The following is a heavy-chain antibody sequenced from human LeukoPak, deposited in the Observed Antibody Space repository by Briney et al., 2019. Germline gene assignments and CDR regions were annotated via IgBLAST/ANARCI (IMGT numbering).Heavy chain of an antibody. CDR1: GGSISSYY. CDR2: ISYSGST. D-gene: IGHD4/OR15-4a*01. J-gene: IGHJ4*02. Sequence: PSETLCLTCTVSGGSISSYYWSWIRQPPGKGLEWIGYISYSGSTNYNPSLKSRVTISVDTSKNQFSLKLSSVTVADTAVHYCAGLTRRGFIDYWGQGTLVTVSS. CDR3: AGLTRRGFIDY. V-gene: IGHV4-59*01.